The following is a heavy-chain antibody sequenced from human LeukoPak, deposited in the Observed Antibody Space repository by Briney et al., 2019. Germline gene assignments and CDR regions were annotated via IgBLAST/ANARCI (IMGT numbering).Heavy chain of an antibody. CDR1: GGSISSSSYY. CDR2: IYYSGST. CDR3: ARGVHCSSTSCPIYFDL. V-gene: IGHV4-39*01. J-gene: IGHJ2*01. D-gene: IGHD2-2*01. Sequence: SETLSLTCTVSGGSISSSSYYWGWIRQPPGKGLEWIGCIYYSGSTYYNPSLKSRVTISVDTSKNQFSLKLSSVTAADTAVYYCARGVHCSSTSCPIYFDLWGRGTLVTVSS.